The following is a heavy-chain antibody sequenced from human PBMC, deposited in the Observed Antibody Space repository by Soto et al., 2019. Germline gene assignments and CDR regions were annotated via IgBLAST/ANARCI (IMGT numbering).Heavy chain of an antibody. CDR2: ISSSGSTI. V-gene: IGHV3-11*01. J-gene: IGHJ3*02. Sequence: PGGSLRLSCAASGFTFSDYYMSWIRQAPGKGLEWVSYISSSGSTIYYADSVKGRFTISRDNAKNSLYLQMNSLRAEDTAVYYCARDSSIAAREGAFDIWGQGTMVTVSS. CDR1: GFTFSDYY. CDR3: ARDSSIAAREGAFDI. D-gene: IGHD6-6*01.